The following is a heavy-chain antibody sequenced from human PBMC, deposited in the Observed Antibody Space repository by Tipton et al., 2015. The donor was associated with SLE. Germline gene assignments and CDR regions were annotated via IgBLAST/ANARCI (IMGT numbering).Heavy chain of an antibody. CDR1: GGSFSGYY. J-gene: IGHJ4*02. CDR3: AGRYSGPGGYFDY. Sequence: TLSLTCAVYGGSFSGYYWSWIRQPPGKGLEWIGEINHSGSTTYNPSLKSRVTISVDTSKNQFSLKLSSVTAADTAVYYCAGRYSGPGGYFDYWGQGTLVTVSS. CDR2: INHSGST. D-gene: IGHD5-12*01. V-gene: IGHV4-34*01.